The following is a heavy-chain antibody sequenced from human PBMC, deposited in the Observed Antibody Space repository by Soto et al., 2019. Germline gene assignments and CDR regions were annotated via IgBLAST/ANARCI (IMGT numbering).Heavy chain of an antibody. CDR2: INHSGST. J-gene: IGHJ4*02. Sequence: SETLSVTCAFYVGSFSVYYWSWIRQPPGKGLELIGEINHSGSTNYNPSLKSRVTISVDTSKNQFSLKLSSVTAADTAVYYCARGKGVLRYFDWLPRAFDYWGQGTMVTVSS. D-gene: IGHD3-9*01. CDR3: ARGKGVLRYFDWLPRAFDY. CDR1: VGSFSVYY. V-gene: IGHV4-34*01.